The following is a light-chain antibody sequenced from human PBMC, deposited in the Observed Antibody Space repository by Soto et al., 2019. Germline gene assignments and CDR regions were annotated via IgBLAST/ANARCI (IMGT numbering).Light chain of an antibody. CDR3: QQYNNWPLT. V-gene: IGKV3-15*01. J-gene: IGKJ4*01. Sequence: EIVMTQSPATLSVSPRERAALSCRASQRVGSSLAWYQHKVGQSPRLLIYGASTRATDIPARFGGSGSGTEFTLTISSLQSEDFAVYYCQQYNNWPLTFGGGTKVEIK. CDR1: QRVGSS. CDR2: GAS.